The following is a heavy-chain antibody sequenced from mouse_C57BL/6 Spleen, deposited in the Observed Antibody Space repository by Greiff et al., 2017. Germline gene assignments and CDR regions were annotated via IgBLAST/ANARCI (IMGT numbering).Heavy chain of an antibody. CDR1: GYTFTDYY. CDR2: INPYNGGT. Sequence: DVQLQESGPVLVKPGASVKMSCKASGYTFTDYYMNWVKQSHGKSLEWIGVINPYNGGTSYNQKFKGKATLTVDKSSSTAYMELNSLTSEDSAVYYCARGGYYGSSYRYFDVWGTGTTVTVSS. J-gene: IGHJ1*03. D-gene: IGHD1-1*01. V-gene: IGHV1-19*01. CDR3: ARGGYYGSSYRYFDV.